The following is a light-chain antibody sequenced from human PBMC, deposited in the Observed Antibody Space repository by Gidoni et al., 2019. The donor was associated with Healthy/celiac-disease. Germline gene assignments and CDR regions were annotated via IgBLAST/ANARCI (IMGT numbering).Light chain of an antibody. V-gene: IGLV1-47*02. CDR3: AAWDDSLSGPV. CDR2: SNN. CDR1: SSNIGSNY. Sequence: QSVLTQPPSASGTPGQRVTISCSGSSSNIGSNYVYWYQQLPGTAPKLLIYSNNQRPSGVPDRISGSKSGTSASLAISGLRSEDEADYYCAAWDDSLSGPVFGTATKVTVL. J-gene: IGLJ1*01.